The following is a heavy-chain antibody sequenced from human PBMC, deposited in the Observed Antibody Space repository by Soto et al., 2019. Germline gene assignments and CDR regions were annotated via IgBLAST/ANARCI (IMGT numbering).Heavy chain of an antibody. CDR3: ARDCSLGNRWCRWFDP. Sequence: VQLAESGGGLVQPGGYLRLSCAASGFTLSSYAMNWVRQAPGKGLEWVSYISSSSSNIQYAGSVKGRFTISRDNAKNSLYLQMNSLRDDDTAVYFCARDCSLGNRWCRWFDPWGQGTLVTVSS. CDR2: ISSSSSNI. V-gene: IGHV3-48*02. J-gene: IGHJ5*02. D-gene: IGHD2-8*02. CDR1: GFTLSSYA.